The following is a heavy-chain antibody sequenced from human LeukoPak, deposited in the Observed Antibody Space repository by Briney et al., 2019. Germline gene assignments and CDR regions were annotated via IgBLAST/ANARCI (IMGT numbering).Heavy chain of an antibody. V-gene: IGHV4-59*01. CDR1: GGPINNYY. Sequence: SETLSLTCTVSGGPINNYYWSWIRQPPGKGLEWIGYIYYTGTTKSNPSLRSRVTISVDSSGSQLSLRLSSVSAADTAIYYCARYDRSGYSLELWGQGTLVTVSS. D-gene: IGHD3-22*01. CDR3: ARYDRSGYSLEL. CDR2: IYYTGTT. J-gene: IGHJ4*02.